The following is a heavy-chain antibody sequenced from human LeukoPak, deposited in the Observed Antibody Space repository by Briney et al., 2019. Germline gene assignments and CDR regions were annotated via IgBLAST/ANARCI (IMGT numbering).Heavy chain of an antibody. J-gene: IGHJ4*02. V-gene: IGHV3-49*04. CDR3: AKAIAAAGLHYFDY. CDR1: GFTFGDYA. CDR2: IRSKAYGGTT. Sequence: GGSLRLSCTASGFTFGDYAMSWVRQAPGKGLEWVGFIRSKAYGGTTEYAASVKGRFTISRDDSKSIAYLQMNSLKTEDTAVYYCAKAIAAAGLHYFDYWGQGTLVTVSS. D-gene: IGHD6-13*01.